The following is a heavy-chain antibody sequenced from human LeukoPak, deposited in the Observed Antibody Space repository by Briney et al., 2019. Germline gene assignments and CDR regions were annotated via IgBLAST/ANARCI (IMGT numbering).Heavy chain of an antibody. CDR1: GYTFTGYY. J-gene: IGHJ4*02. Sequence: AASVKVSCKDSGYTFTGYYMHWVRPAPGQGLEWMGWIHPNSGGRNLAQRCRGRVTMTRDTSISTAYMELSRLRSDDTAVYYCARAVVVVPAAIYYDSSGYLFDYWGQGTLVTVSS. CDR3: ARAVVVVPAAIYYDSSGYLFDY. V-gene: IGHV1-2*02. D-gene: IGHD2-2*02. CDR2: IHPNSGGR.